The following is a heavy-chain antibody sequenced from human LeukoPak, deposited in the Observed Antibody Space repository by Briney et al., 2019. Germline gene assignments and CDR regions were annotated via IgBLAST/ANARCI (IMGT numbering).Heavy chain of an antibody. CDR1: GYTFTSYG. CDR2: ISAYNGNT. D-gene: IGHD2-2*01. Sequence: ASVKVSCKASGYTFTSYGISWVRQAPGQGLEWMGWISAYNGNTNYAQKLQGRVTMTTDTSTSTAYMELRSLRSDDTAVYYCAREGCSSTSCWTRSDAFDIWGQGTMVTVSS. CDR3: AREGCSSTSCWTRSDAFDI. J-gene: IGHJ3*02. V-gene: IGHV1-18*01.